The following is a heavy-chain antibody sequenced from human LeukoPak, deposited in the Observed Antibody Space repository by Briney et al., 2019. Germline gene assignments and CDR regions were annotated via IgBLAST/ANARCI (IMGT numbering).Heavy chain of an antibody. CDR3: AKGGYYGSGRLYGMDV. CDR1: GFTFSSYA. V-gene: IGHV3-23*01. CDR2: ISGSGGST. Sequence: GGSLRLSCAASGFTFSSYAMSWVRQAPGKGLEWVSAISGSGGSTYYADSVKGRFTIPRDNSKNTLYLQMNSLRAEDTAVYYCAKGGYYGSGRLYGMDVWGKGTTVTVSS. D-gene: IGHD3-10*01. J-gene: IGHJ6*04.